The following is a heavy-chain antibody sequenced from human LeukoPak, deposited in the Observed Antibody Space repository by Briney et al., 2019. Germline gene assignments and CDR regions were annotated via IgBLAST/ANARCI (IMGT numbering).Heavy chain of an antibody. CDR3: ARRVIAARLMNWFDP. D-gene: IGHD6-6*01. J-gene: IGHJ5*02. Sequence: PSETLSLTCAVYGGSFSGYYWSWIRQPPGKGLEWIGEIKHSGSTNYNPSLKSRVTISVDTSKNQFSLKLSSVTAADTAVYYCARRVIAARLMNWFDPWGQGTLVTVSS. V-gene: IGHV4-34*01. CDR2: IKHSGST. CDR1: GGSFSGYY.